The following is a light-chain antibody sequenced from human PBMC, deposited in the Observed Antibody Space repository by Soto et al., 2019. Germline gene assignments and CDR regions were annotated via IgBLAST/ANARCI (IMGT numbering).Light chain of an antibody. V-gene: IGLV2-14*03. CDR3: TSWTTSTTMI. CDR1: SSDIGAYNF. CDR2: DVN. Sequence: QSVLTQPASVSGSPGHSITISCTGTSSDIGAYNFVSWYPQHPGKAPKLMLYDVNIRPSGVSNRFSGSESGYTASQTISGLHVEDEADYYGTSWTTSTTMIFGGGTKVTVL. J-gene: IGLJ2*01.